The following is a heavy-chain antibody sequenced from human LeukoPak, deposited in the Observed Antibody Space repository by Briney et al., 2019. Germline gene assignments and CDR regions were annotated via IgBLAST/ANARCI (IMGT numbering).Heavy chain of an antibody. CDR2: IYTSGTT. CDR1: GGSISSFY. V-gene: IGHV4-4*09. D-gene: IGHD3-3*01. Sequence: SETLSLTCNVSGGSISSFYLSWIRQPPGKGLEWIGYIYTSGTTKYNPSLKSRLTISVDKSKNHFSLRLTSVTAADTAVYYCARLSAAVHLGAFDLWGQGTMVTVSS. CDR3: ARLSAAVHLGAFDL. J-gene: IGHJ3*01.